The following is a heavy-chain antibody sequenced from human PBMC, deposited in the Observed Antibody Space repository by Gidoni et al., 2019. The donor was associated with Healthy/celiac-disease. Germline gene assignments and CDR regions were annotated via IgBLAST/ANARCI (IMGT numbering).Heavy chain of an antibody. D-gene: IGHD6-19*01. CDR1: GFTFCTYS. J-gene: IGHJ6*02. V-gene: IGHV3-21*01. CDR3: AREKYSSGWYYGMYYYGMDV. Sequence: VQLVASGGGLVKPGGSLRLSCAASGFTFCTYSMTWVGQAPGKGLEWVSSISSSSSYRYYEDSLKGRFTISRDNAKNSLYLQMNSLRAEETAVYYCAREKYSSGWYYGMYYYGMDVWGQGTTVTVSS. CDR2: ISSSSSYR.